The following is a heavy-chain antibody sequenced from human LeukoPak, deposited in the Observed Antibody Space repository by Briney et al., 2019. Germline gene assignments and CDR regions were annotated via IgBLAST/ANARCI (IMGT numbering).Heavy chain of an antibody. V-gene: IGHV3-23*01. CDR3: AKFHIVVVNGYFDY. CDR2: IGGSGDTT. CDR1: GFTFSSYA. J-gene: IGHJ4*02. D-gene: IGHD2-21*01. Sequence: GGSLRLSCAASGFTFSSYAMSWVRQAPGKGLEWVSAIGGSGDTTYYVDSVKGRFTISRDYSKNTLYLQMNSLRAEDTAVYYCAKFHIVVVNGYFDYWGQGTLVTVSS.